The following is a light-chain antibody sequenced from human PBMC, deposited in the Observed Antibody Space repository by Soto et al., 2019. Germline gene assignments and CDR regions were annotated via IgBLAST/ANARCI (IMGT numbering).Light chain of an antibody. Sequence: QSVLTQPPSASGTPGQRVTISCSGYSSNIGGNTVNWYQHLPGTAPKLLIYSNNQRPSGVPDRFSGSKSGTSASLAISGLQSEDEADYYCAAWDDSLNGWVFGGGTKLTV. V-gene: IGLV1-44*01. J-gene: IGLJ3*02. CDR1: SSNIGGNT. CDR3: AAWDDSLNGWV. CDR2: SNN.